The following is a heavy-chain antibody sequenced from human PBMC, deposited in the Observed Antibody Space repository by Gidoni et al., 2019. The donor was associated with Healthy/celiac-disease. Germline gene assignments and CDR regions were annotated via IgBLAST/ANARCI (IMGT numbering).Heavy chain of an antibody. J-gene: IGHJ4*02. D-gene: IGHD2-2*01. CDR1: GYTFTGYY. CDR2: INPNSGGT. V-gene: IGHV1-2*02. Sequence: QVQLVQSGAEVKKPGASVKVSCQASGYTFTGYYMPWVRQAPGQGLEWMGWINPNSGGTNYAQKFQGRVTMTRDTSISTAYMELSRLRSDDTAVYYCARLVVVPAANGDFDYWGQGTLVTVSS. CDR3: ARLVVVPAANGDFDY.